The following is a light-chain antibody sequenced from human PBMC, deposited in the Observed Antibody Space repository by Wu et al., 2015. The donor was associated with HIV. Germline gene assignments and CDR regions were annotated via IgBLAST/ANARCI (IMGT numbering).Light chain of an antibody. J-gene: IGKJ4*01. CDR3: QHYNNLPLT. Sequence: EIVMTQSPATLSVSPGERATLSCRASQNIGSNLAWYQQRPGQAPRLLIFGASTRATGIPARFSGTGSGTEFTLTSTSLQSEDVAVYHCQHYNNLPLTFGGGTKVEIK. CDR2: GAS. V-gene: IGKV3-15*01. CDR1: QNIGSN.